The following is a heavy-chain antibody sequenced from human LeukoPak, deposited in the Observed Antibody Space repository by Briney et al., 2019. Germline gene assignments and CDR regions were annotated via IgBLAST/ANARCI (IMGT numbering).Heavy chain of an antibody. CDR2: IIPMFGTP. CDR3: TKTSQSPVTPGAFDI. D-gene: IGHD4-11*01. Sequence: AAVKDSCQASGGSFRRSAMSWVRQPPGQGREWMGGIIPMFGTPNCAQKFRGRVSMTTEESTSKAYMELSSLTSEDTAVYYCTKTSQSPVTPGAFDIWGQGTMVTVSS. CDR1: GGSFRRSA. V-gene: IGHV1-69*05. J-gene: IGHJ3*02.